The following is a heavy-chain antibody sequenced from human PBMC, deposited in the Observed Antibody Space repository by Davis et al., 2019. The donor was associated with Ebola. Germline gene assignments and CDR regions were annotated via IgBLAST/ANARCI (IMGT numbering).Heavy chain of an antibody. CDR2: ISVYNGNT. CDR1: GYTFSNFA. Sequence: ASVQVSCQASGYTFSNFAVSWVRQAPGQGLEWMGCISVYNGNTNYAQKFQGRVTMTTDTSANTAYMELRSLRSDDTAVYYCVRELGVVVPDVMKDVFDIWGQGTMVTVSS. D-gene: IGHD2-2*01. CDR3: VRELGVVVPDVMKDVFDI. V-gene: IGHV1-18*01. J-gene: IGHJ3*02.